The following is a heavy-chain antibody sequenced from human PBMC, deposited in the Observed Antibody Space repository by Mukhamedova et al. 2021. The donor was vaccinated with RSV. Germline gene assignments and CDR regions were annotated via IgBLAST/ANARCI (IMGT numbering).Heavy chain of an antibody. J-gene: IGHJ5*02. CDR3: ARGPAITIFSWFDP. V-gene: IGHV5-51*01. D-gene: IGHD3-9*01. CDR2: IYPGDSDT. Sequence: MGWVRQMPGKGLEWMGIIYPGDSDTRYSPSFQGQVTISADKSISTAYLQWSSLNASDTAMYYCARGPAITIFSWFDPCGQGTLVTDS.